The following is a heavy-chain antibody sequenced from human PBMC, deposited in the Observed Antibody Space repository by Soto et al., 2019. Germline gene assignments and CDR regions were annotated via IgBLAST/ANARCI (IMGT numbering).Heavy chain of an antibody. D-gene: IGHD2-21*01. Sequence: QVQLVESGGGLVKPGGSLRLSCAASGFTFSDYYMSWIHQAPGKGPEWVSYISSSGSTIYYADSVKGRFTISRDNAKNSLYLQMKSLRAEDTAVYYCARDLRRDTFQFDIWGQGTMVTVSS. V-gene: IGHV3-11*01. CDR2: ISSSGSTI. J-gene: IGHJ3*02. CDR1: GFTFSDYY. CDR3: ARDLRRDTFQFDI.